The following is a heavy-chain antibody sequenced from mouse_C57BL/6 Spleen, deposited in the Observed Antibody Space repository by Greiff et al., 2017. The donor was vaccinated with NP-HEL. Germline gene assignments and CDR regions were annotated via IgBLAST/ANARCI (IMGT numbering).Heavy chain of an antibody. CDR1: GYTFTSYW. Sequence: VQLQQPGAELVKPGASVKMSCKASGYTFTSYWITWVKQRPGQGLEWIGDIYPGSGSTNYNEKFKSKATLTVDTSSSTAYMQLSSLTSEDSAVYYCARARQETGTGYAMDYWGQGTSVTVSS. J-gene: IGHJ4*01. D-gene: IGHD4-1*01. V-gene: IGHV1-55*01. CDR3: ARARQETGTGYAMDY. CDR2: IYPGSGST.